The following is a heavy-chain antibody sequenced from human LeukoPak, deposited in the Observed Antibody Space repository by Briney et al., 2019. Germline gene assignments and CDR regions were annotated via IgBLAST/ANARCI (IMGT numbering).Heavy chain of an antibody. J-gene: IGHJ3*02. CDR3: ARDRRGFYAFDI. D-gene: IGHD5-12*01. CDR2: ISPSGSSI. CDR1: GLTFSDYY. Sequence: GGSLRLSCAVSGLTFSDYYMSWTRQAPGKGPELVSYISPSGSSIFYVDSVKGRFTISRDNAKNSLYLQMNSLRAEDTAVYYCARDRRGFYAFDIWGQGTMVTVSS. V-gene: IGHV3-11*01.